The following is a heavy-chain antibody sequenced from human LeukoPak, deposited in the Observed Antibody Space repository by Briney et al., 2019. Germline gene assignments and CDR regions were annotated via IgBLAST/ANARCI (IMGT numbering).Heavy chain of an antibody. D-gene: IGHD6-6*01. CDR3: ARHGVTGSSSSPNDY. Sequence: GESLKISCQGSGYSFRTYWIAWVRQMPGKGLELMGIIYPGDSDTRYSPSFQGQVTISADKSISTAYLQWSSLKVSDSAMYYCARHGVTGSSSSPNDYWGQGTLVTVSS. CDR2: IYPGDSDT. J-gene: IGHJ4*02. V-gene: IGHV5-51*01. CDR1: GYSFRTYW.